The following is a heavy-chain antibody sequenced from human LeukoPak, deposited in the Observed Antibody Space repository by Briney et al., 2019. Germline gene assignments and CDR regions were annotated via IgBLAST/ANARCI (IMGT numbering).Heavy chain of an antibody. CDR3: ARGSSSQAFDI. V-gene: IGHV4-39*01. D-gene: IGHD6-6*01. CDR2: IYYSGST. Sequence: PSETLSLTCTVSGGSISSSTYYWGWIRQPPGKGLEWIGTIYYSGSTNYNPSLKSRVTISIDTSKNQCSLRLSYVGAADTAVYYCARGSSSQAFDIWGQGTMVTVSS. CDR1: GGSISSSTYY. J-gene: IGHJ3*02.